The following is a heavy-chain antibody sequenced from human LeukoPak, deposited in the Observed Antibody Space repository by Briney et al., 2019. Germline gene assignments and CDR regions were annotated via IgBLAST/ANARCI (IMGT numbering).Heavy chain of an antibody. CDR1: GFTFSSYA. Sequence: GGSLRLSCVASGFTFSSYAMHWVRQAPGKGLEWVAVISYDGSNKYYADSVKGRFTISRDNSKNTLYLQMNSLRAEDTAVYYCARDSYSDPWGQGTLVTVSS. CDR2: ISYDGSNK. V-gene: IGHV3-30-3*01. D-gene: IGHD4-11*01. J-gene: IGHJ5*02. CDR3: ARDSYSDP.